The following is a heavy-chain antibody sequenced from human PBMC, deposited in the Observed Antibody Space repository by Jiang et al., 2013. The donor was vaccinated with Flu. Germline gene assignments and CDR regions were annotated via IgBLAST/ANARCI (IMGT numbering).Heavy chain of an antibody. Sequence: SGAEVKRPGASVRLSCKTSGYTFTSYTLHWVRQAPGQGLEWVGKMNPSGYRTTYAQRLQGRVTMTVDKATSTMFMELSSLRPDDTAVYYCARDYGGQTYKFDFWGQGTLVTVSS. CDR2: MNPSGYRT. CDR1: GYTFTSYT. J-gene: IGHJ4*02. V-gene: IGHV1-46*01. D-gene: IGHD4-23*01. CDR3: ARDYGGQTYKFDF.